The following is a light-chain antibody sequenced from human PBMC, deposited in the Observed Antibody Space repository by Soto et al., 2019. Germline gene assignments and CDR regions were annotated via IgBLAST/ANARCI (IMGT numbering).Light chain of an antibody. CDR2: GAF. J-gene: IGKJ1*01. Sequence: EILLTQSPGTLSLSPGERATLSCRASQSVSGSRLAWYHQKPGQAPRLLIYGAFNRVTGIPVRFSGSGSGTDFTLTISRLEPEDFAVYYCQQYGNSPSTFGQGTKVDIK. V-gene: IGKV3-20*01. CDR1: QSVSGSR. CDR3: QQYGNSPST.